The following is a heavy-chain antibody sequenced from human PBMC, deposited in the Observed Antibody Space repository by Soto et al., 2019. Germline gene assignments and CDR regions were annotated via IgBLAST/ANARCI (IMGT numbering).Heavy chain of an antibody. CDR2: IIPILGIA. CDR1: GGTFSSYT. Sequence: SVKVSCKASGGTFSSYTISWVRQAPGQGLEWMGRIIPILGIANYAQKFQGRVTITADKSTSTAYMELSSLRSEDTAVYYCAIVTTRETTVTSLRTGYWYFDLWGRGTLVTVSS. J-gene: IGHJ2*01. V-gene: IGHV1-69*02. CDR3: AIVTTRETTVTSLRTGYWYFDL. D-gene: IGHD4-17*01.